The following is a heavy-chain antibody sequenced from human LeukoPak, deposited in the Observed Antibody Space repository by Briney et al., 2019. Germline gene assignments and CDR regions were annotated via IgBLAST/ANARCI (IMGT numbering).Heavy chain of an antibody. V-gene: IGHV3-23*01. D-gene: IGHD3-10*01. CDR3: AKDYGDFGSSYFCAFDV. CDR2: LSGSGGAT. CDR1: GFRFSSFA. Sequence: PGWSLRLSCVGSGFRFSSFAMSWVRQPPGNGLEWVSGLSGSGGATYYIDPAKGRLSISRDNSRNTTYLRTTDPPAESTAVNYCAKDYGDFGSSYFCAFDVWGPGTMVTVSS. J-gene: IGHJ3*01.